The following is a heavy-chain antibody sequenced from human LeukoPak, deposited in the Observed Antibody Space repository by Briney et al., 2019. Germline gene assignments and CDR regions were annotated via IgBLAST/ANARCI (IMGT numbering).Heavy chain of an antibody. J-gene: IGHJ4*02. Sequence: SETLSLTCAVSGGSISDNYWWSWVRQPPGEGLAWIGEIHHSRGTNYNPSLKSRVNISVDKSKNQLSLMLTSATAADTAVYYCARNGYYSSDYWGQGTLVSVSS. CDR2: IHHSRGT. CDR1: GGSISDNYW. D-gene: IGHD3-22*01. CDR3: ARNGYYSSDY. V-gene: IGHV4-4*02.